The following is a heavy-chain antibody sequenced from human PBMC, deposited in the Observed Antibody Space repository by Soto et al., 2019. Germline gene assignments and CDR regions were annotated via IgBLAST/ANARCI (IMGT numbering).Heavy chain of an antibody. V-gene: IGHV4-4*02. D-gene: IGHD6-19*01. Sequence: QMRLQESGPGLVKPSGTLSLACAVPGASVRSDNWWSWVRQPPGKGLEWIGEIFHSETTNYNPSLKSRATISVDKSKNQFSLTLTSVTAADTAVYYCAKNGWYSADIWGQGTMVTVSS. J-gene: IGHJ3*02. CDR2: IFHSETT. CDR3: AKNGWYSADI. CDR1: GASVRSDNW.